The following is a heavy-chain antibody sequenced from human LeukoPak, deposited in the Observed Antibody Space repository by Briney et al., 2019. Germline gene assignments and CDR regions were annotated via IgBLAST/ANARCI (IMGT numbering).Heavy chain of an antibody. CDR2: ISGSGGST. CDR1: GFTFSSYA. J-gene: IGHJ4*02. Sequence: GGSLRLSCAASGFTFSSYAMSWVRQAPGKGLEWVSAISGSGGSTYYADSVKGRLTISRDNSKNTLYLQMNSLRAEDTAVYFCAKGRSGYSYGFDFWGRGTLVTVSS. D-gene: IGHD5-18*01. V-gene: IGHV3-23*01. CDR3: AKGRSGYSYGFDF.